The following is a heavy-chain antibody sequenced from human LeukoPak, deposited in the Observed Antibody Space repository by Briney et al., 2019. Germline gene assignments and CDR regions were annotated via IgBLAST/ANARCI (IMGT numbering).Heavy chain of an antibody. CDR3: AKLVLRYFDWLMDY. CDR2: IRYDGSNK. V-gene: IGHV3-30*02. D-gene: IGHD3-9*01. J-gene: IGHJ4*02. Sequence: GGSLRLSCAASGFTFSSYGMHWVRQAPGKGLEWVAFIRYDGSNKYYADSVKGRFTISRDNSKNTLYLQMNSLRAEDTTVYYCAKLVLRYFDWLMDYWGQGTLVTVSS. CDR1: GFTFSSYG.